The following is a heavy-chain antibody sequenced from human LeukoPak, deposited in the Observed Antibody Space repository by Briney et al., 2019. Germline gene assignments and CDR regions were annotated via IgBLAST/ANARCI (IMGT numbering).Heavy chain of an antibody. CDR3: ARCSGWFFYFCD. Sequence: PSETLSFTCTVSGGSISSGASDWGWIRQHPKRVLEWVGYINTSGSTYYNPSIGSRVTMSVDTSKNQFSLKLNSVTAADTGVYYWARCSGWFFYFCDWGQGTLVPFSS. D-gene: IGHD6-19*01. V-gene: IGHV4-31*03. CDR1: GGSISSGASD. CDR2: INTSGST. J-gene: IGHJ4*02.